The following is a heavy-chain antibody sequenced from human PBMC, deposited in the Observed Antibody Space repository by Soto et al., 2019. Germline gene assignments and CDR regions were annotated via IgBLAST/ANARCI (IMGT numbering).Heavy chain of an antibody. V-gene: IGHV5-51*01. CDR1: GYSFSSSW. D-gene: IGHD3-16*01. CDR3: ARQTNYIWES. J-gene: IGHJ5*01. CDR2: ISPRDSHA. Sequence: PGESLKISCQGSGYSFSSSWIGWVRQMPGKGLEWMGIISPRDSHATYSPSFQGQVTISTDESISTAYLQWSSLKASDTAMYYCARQTNYIWESWGQGTLVTVSS.